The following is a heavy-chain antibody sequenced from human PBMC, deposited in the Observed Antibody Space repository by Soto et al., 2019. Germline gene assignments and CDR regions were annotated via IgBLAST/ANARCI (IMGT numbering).Heavy chain of an antibody. CDR2: IVVGSGYT. CDR3: AREGDRPYYYYGMDV. V-gene: IGHV1-58*02. D-gene: IGHD3-16*01. CDR1: GFTFATSA. Sequence: SVKVSCRASGFTFATSAMQWVRQARGQRLEWIGWIVVGSGYTNYAQKFQERVTITRDMSTSTAYMELSSLRPEDTAVYYCAREGDRPYYYYGMDVWGQGTTVTVSS. J-gene: IGHJ6*02.